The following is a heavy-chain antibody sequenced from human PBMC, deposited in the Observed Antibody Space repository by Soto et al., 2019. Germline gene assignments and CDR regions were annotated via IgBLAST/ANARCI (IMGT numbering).Heavy chain of an antibody. Sequence: EVELLESGGSLVQPGGSLRLSCAASGFSFSSYAMNWVRQAPGKGLEWVSGITGSGGSTYYSDSVKGRFTVSRDKSKNTLYLQTNSLRADDTAVYFCAKGSSSFVDYFQHWGQGTLVTVSS. CDR1: GFSFSSYA. V-gene: IGHV3-23*01. CDR2: ITGSGGST. D-gene: IGHD6-13*01. J-gene: IGHJ1*01. CDR3: AKGSSSFVDYFQH.